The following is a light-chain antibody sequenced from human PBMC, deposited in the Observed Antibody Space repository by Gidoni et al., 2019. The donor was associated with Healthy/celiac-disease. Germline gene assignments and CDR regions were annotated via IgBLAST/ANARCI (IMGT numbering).Light chain of an antibody. CDR1: QGISNY. CDR3: QKYNSAPWT. V-gene: IGKV1-27*01. J-gene: IGKJ1*01. Sequence: DIQMTQSPSSLSASVGDRVTITGRASQGISNYLAWYQQKPGKVPKLLIYAAYTLQSGVPSRFSGSGSGTDFTITISSLQPEDVATYYCQKYNSAPWTFGQGTKVEIK. CDR2: AAY.